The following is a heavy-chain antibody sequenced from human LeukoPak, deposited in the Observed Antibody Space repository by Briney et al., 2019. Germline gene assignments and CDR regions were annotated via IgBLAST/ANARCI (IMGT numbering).Heavy chain of an antibody. V-gene: IGHV3-7*01. CDR1: GFTFSNYW. J-gene: IGHJ4*02. Sequence: PGGSLRLSCVASGFTFSNYWMSWVRQAPGKGLEWVANIKHDGGGKYYVDSVKGRFTISRDDAKNTVYLQMNSLRDEDTAVYYCTRSGIYSSAWSDYWGQGTLVTVSS. CDR2: IKHDGGGK. CDR3: TRSGIYSSAWSDY. D-gene: IGHD6-19*01.